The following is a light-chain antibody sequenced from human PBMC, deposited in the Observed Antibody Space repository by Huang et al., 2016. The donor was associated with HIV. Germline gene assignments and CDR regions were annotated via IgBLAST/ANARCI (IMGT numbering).Light chain of an antibody. J-gene: IGKJ4*01. CDR3: HQRSAWPLT. CDR2: DAS. CDR1: QSVNSF. Sequence: EIVLKQSPATLSLSPGERATLSCRASQSVNSFLVWYQTKPGQAPRLLMYDASNRATGIPARVIGSGSGTDFTLTITNLQSEDSAVYYCHQRSAWPLTFGGGTKVEI. V-gene: IGKV3-11*01.